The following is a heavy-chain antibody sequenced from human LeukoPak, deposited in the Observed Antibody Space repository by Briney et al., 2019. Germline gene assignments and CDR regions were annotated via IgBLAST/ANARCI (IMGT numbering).Heavy chain of an antibody. Sequence: GRSLRLSCAASGFTFSSYAMHWVRQAPGKGLEWVAVISYDGSNKYYADSVKGRFTISRDNSKNTLYLQMNSLRAEDTAVYYCARDARGVVVAAATVWGQGTLVTVSS. J-gene: IGHJ4*02. CDR2: ISYDGSNK. CDR3: ARDARGVVVAAATV. CDR1: GFTFSSYA. D-gene: IGHD2-15*01. V-gene: IGHV3-30*01.